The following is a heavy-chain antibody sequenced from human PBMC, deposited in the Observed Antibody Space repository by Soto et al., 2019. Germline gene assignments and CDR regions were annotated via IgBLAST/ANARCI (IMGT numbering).Heavy chain of an antibody. D-gene: IGHD3-10*01. V-gene: IGHV5-10-1*01. CDR3: ARGVFDT. CDR2: IDPSDSYS. J-gene: IGHJ5*02. CDR1: GYNLTQYW. Sequence: ESLKISCKAFGYNLTQYWMNWVRHTPVNCLQWMGRIDPSDSYSDYGPSFQGHVRIYCDRSLNNVFLHWTSLQASDSGFSFCARGVFDTWGQGTRVTVAS.